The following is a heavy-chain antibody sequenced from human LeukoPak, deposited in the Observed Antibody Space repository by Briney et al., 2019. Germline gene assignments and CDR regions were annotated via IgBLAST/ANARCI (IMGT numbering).Heavy chain of an antibody. D-gene: IGHD6-19*01. Sequence: GGSLRLSCTASGFTFDNYGMSWVRQAPGKGLEWVSGINWSGGATGYADSVKGRFTISRDNAKNSLYLQMNSLRAEDTALYHCARDASSGWYGVIDYWGQGTLVTVSS. J-gene: IGHJ4*02. CDR1: GFTFDNYG. CDR3: ARDASSGWYGVIDY. CDR2: INWSGGAT. V-gene: IGHV3-20*01.